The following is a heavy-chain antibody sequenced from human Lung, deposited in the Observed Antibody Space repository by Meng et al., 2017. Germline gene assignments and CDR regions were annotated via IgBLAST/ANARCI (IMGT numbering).Heavy chain of an antibody. CDR1: GYTFTGSY. Sequence: QVQLVQLGAEVKKTGASVKVSCKASGYTFTGSYMHWVRQAPGQGLEWMGRVNPNNGGTNYAQKFQGRVTMTRDTSISTAYLELSRLTSDDTAVYYCASYCRGTSCATYWGQGSLVTVSS. D-gene: IGHD2-15*01. CDR2: VNPNNGGT. V-gene: IGHV1-2*06. J-gene: IGHJ4*02. CDR3: ASYCRGTSCATY.